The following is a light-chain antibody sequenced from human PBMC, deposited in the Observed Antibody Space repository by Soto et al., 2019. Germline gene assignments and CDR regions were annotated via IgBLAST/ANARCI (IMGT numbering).Light chain of an antibody. CDR2: KAS. Sequence: DIQMTQSPATLSGSVGDRVTITCRASQTISSWLAWYQQKPGKAPKLLIYKASSLEGGVPSRFSGSGFGTEFTLTITNLQPADFATYYCQQYSDFLISFGPGTKVDIK. V-gene: IGKV1-5*03. J-gene: IGKJ3*01. CDR3: QQYSDFLIS. CDR1: QTISSW.